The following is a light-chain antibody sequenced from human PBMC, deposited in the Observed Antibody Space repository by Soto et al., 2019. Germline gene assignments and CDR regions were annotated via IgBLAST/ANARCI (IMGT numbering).Light chain of an antibody. J-gene: IGKJ5*01. CDR2: DVS. CDR3: QQRSNWPQT. Sequence: EIVLTQSPVTLSLSPGERATLSCMASQSVSSSYLAWYQQKPGQAPRLLVYDVSNRAPGVPARFSGSGSETDFTLTISSLGPEDFAVYYCQQRSNWPQTFGQGTRLEIK. V-gene: IGKV3D-20*02. CDR1: QSVSSSY.